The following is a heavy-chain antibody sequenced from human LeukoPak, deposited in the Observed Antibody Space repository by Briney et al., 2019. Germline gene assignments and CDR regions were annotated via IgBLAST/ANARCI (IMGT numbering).Heavy chain of an antibody. D-gene: IGHD5-24*01. CDR2: TYYRSKWYN. Sequence: SQTLSLTCAISGDSVSTNSVAWNWVRQSPLRGLEWLGRTYYRSKWYNDYAGSVKSRITINPDTSKNQFSLQLKSVTPEDTAVYYCARELDGYNSKPLDYWGQGTLVTVSS. J-gene: IGHJ4*02. CDR3: ARELDGYNSKPLDY. CDR1: GDSVSTNSVA. V-gene: IGHV6-1*01.